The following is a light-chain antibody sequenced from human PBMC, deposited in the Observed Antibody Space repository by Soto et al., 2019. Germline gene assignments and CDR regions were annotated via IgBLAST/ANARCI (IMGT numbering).Light chain of an antibody. CDR3: QTWGTGIHGV. J-gene: IGLJ3*02. CDR2: LNSDGSH. CDR1: SGHGSYA. V-gene: IGLV4-69*01. Sequence: QLVLTQSPSASASLGASVKLTCTLSSGHGSYAIAWHQQQPEKGPRYLMNLNSDGSHTKGDGIPDRFSGSSSGAERYLTISRLQSEDEADYYCQTWGTGIHGVFGGGTKLTVL.